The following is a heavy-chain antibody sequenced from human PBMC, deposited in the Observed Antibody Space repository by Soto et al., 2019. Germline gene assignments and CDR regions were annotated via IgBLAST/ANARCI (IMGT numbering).Heavy chain of an antibody. CDR1: GFTFSSYW. Sequence: EVQLVESGGGLVQPGGYLRLSCAASGFTFSSYWMHWVRQAPGKGLVWVSLINSDGSSTSYADSVKGRFTISRDNAKNTLYLQMNSLRAEDTAVYYCARDPYYGMDVWGQGTTVTVSS. CDR2: INSDGSST. CDR3: ARDPYYGMDV. V-gene: IGHV3-74*01. J-gene: IGHJ6*02.